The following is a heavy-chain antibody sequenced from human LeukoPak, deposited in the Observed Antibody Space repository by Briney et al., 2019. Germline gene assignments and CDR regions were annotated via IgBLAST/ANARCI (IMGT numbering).Heavy chain of an antibody. CDR3: ARQAAATREDYFYYMDV. CDR2: ISSSSTYI. D-gene: IGHD6-25*01. J-gene: IGHJ6*03. Sequence: GGSLRLSCAASGFIFSSYGMNWVRQAPGKGLEWVSYISSSSTYIYYADSVTGRFTISRDNAKNSLYLQMNSLRAEDTALYYCARQAAATREDYFYYMDVWGKGTPVTVSS. CDR1: GFIFSSYG. V-gene: IGHV3-21*05.